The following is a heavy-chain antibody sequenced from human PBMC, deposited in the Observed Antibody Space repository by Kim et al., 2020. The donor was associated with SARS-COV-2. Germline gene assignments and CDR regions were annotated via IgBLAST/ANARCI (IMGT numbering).Heavy chain of an antibody. CDR3: AKDRASIVGATYLDY. D-gene: IGHD1-26*01. CDR2: ISGSGGST. Sequence: GGSLRLSCAASGFTFSSYAMSWVRQAPGKGLEWVSAISGSGGSTYYADSVKGRFTISRDNSKNTLYLQMNSLRAEDTAVYYCAKDRASIVGATYLDYWGQGTLVTVSS. V-gene: IGHV3-23*01. CDR1: GFTFSSYA. J-gene: IGHJ4*02.